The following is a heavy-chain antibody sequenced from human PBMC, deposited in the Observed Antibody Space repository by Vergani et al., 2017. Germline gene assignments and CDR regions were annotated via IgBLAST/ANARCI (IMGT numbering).Heavy chain of an antibody. D-gene: IGHD2/OR15-2a*01. CDR2: ISYDGTQK. V-gene: IGHV3-30*18. CDR3: VKEKIDLGSYFFDS. CDR1: GFTSSYYG. Sequence: QVHLVESGGGVVQPGRSLRLSCVVSGFTSSYYGMHWVRQAPGKGLEWVAVISYDGTQKYYADSVKGRFTISRDNSKSTVFLQMHSLRAEDTAIYYCVKEKIDLGSYFFDSWGHGILVTVSS. J-gene: IGHJ4*01.